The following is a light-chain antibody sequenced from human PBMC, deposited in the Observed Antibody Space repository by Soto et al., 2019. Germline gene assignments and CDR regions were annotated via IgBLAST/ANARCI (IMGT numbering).Light chain of an antibody. CDR2: EVS. J-gene: IGLJ3*02. V-gene: IGLV2-23*02. CDR1: SSDDGRYDL. Sequence: QSALTQPASVSGSPGQSITISCTGTSSDDGRYDLVSWYQQHPGKAPKVMIYEVSKRPSGVSNRFSASKSGNRASLTVSGLQAEDEADYYCCSYAGSSTWVFGGGTKLTVL. CDR3: CSYAGSSTWV.